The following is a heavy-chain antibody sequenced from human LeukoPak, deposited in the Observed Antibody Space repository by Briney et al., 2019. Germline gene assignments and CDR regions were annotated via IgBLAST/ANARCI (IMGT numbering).Heavy chain of an antibody. J-gene: IGHJ4*02. V-gene: IGHV3-30-3*01. CDR3: ARDYVWQQLANYFDY. D-gene: IGHD6-13*01. CDR1: GFTFSSYA. CDR2: ISYDGSNK. Sequence: GGSLRLSCAASGFTFSSYAMHWVRQAPGKGLEWVAVISYDGSNKYYADSVKGRFTISRDNSKNTLYLQMNSLRAEDTAVYYCARDYVWQQLANYFDYWGQGTLVTVSS.